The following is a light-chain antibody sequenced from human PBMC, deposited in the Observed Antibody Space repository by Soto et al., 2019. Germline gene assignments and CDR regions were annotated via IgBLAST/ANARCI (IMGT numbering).Light chain of an antibody. J-gene: IGKJ1*01. Sequence: DIQMTQSPSTLSASVGDRVKITCRASQSISSWLAWYQQKPGKAPKLLIYKASSLESGVPSRFSGSGSGTEFTLTISSLQPDDFATYYCQQYNSYSPWTFGQGTKV. CDR3: QQYNSYSPWT. V-gene: IGKV1-5*03. CDR1: QSISSW. CDR2: KAS.